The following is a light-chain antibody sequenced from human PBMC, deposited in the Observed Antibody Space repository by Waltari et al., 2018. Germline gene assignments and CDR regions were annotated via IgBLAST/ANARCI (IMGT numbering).Light chain of an antibody. V-gene: IGKV3-20*01. CDR3: QHYVRLPAT. Sequence: EVVLTQSPGTLSLSPGERATLACRAGQSVGPSFAWYQQKPGQAPRLLIFGASRRATGIPDRFSGGGSGTDFSLTISRLEPEDFAVYYCQHYVRLPATFGQGTKVEI. CDR2: GAS. J-gene: IGKJ1*01. CDR1: QSVGPS.